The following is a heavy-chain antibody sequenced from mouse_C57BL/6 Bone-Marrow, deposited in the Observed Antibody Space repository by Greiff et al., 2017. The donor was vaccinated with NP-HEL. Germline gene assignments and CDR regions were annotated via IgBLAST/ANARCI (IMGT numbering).Heavy chain of an antibody. D-gene: IGHD1-1*01. Sequence: DVHLVESEGGLVQPGSSMKLSCTASGFTFSDYYMAWVRQVPEKGLEWVANINYDGSSTYYLDSLKSRFIISRDNAKNILYLQMSSLKSEDTATYYCARGGGYYYGSSYFDYWGQGTTLTVSS. CDR3: ARGGGYYYGSSYFDY. CDR1: GFTFSDYY. CDR2: INYDGSST. V-gene: IGHV5-16*01. J-gene: IGHJ2*01.